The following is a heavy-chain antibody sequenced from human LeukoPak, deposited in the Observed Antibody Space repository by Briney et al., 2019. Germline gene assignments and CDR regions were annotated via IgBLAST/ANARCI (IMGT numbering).Heavy chain of an antibody. CDR2: IDHSGST. CDR1: GYSISSGYY. V-gene: IGHV4-38-2*02. J-gene: IGHJ6*03. CDR3: ARHKDYYYSYMDV. Sequence: PSETLSLTCTVSGYSISSGYYWGWIRQPPGKGLEWTGSIDHSGSTYYNPSLTSRVTISVDTSKNQFSLKLSSVTAADTAVYYCARHKDYYYSYMDVWGKGTTVTISS.